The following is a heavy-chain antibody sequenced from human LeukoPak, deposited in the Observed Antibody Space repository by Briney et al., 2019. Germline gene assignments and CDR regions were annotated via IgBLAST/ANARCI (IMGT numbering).Heavy chain of an antibody. V-gene: IGHV3-23*01. CDR2: ISGSGGIT. CDR1: GFTFSSYA. CDR3: AKFYGSHYYYYGMDV. J-gene: IGHJ6*04. Sequence: GGSLRLSCTASGFTFSSYAMSWVRQAPGKGLEWVSGISGSGGITYYADSVKGHFTISRDNSENTLYLQMSSLRAEDTAVYYCAKFYGSHYYYYGMDVWGKGTTVTVSS. D-gene: IGHD3-10*01.